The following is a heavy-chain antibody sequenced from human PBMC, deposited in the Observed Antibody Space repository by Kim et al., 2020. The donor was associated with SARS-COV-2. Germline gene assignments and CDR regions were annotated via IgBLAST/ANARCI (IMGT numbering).Heavy chain of an antibody. D-gene: IGHD5-12*01. Sequence: GRFTISRDNSKNTLYLQMNSLRAEDTAVYYCAKRGDGYNRNVVFYYGMDVWGQGTTVTVSS. CDR3: AKRGDGYNRNVVFYYGMDV. V-gene: IGHV3-23*01. J-gene: IGHJ6*02.